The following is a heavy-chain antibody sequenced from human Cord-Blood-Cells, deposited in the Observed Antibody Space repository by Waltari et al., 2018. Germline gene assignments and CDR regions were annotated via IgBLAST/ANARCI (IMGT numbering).Heavy chain of an antibody. CDR1: GYSISSGYY. V-gene: IGHV4-38-2*01. CDR2: IYHSGST. Sequence: QVQLQESGPGLVKPSETLSLTCAVSGYSISSGYYWGWIRQPPGKGLEWIGSIYHSGSTYYNPSLKGRVTISGDTSKNQFSLKLSSVTAADTAVYYCARGSGYSSSSAAFDIWGQGTMVTVSS. CDR3: ARGSGYSSSSAAFDI. J-gene: IGHJ3*02. D-gene: IGHD6-6*01.